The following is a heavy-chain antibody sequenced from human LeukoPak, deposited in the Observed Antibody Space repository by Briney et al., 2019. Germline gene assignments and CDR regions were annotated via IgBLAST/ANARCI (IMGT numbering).Heavy chain of an antibody. V-gene: IGHV4-4*07. CDR1: GGSISSYY. D-gene: IGHD6-13*01. Sequence: SETLSPTCTVSGGSISSYYWSWIRQPAGKGLEWIGRIYTSGSTNYNPSLKSRVTMSVDTSKNQFSLKLSSVTAADTAVYYCARGSKSFYSSSWYPLSYYFDYWGQGTLVTVSS. J-gene: IGHJ4*02. CDR2: IYTSGST. CDR3: ARGSKSFYSSSWYPLSYYFDY.